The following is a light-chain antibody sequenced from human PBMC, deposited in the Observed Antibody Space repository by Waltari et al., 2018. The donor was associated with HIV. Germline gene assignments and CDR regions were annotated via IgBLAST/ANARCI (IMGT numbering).Light chain of an antibody. J-gene: IGLJ2*01. Sequence: SYVLTQPPSVSVAPGETARLPCGGNNIRTKRVHWYQPKPGQAPVLVIHYDSDRPSGIPERFSGSNSGNAATLIITTVEAGDEADYYCQVWDSTNDHLIFGGGTKLTVL. CDR1: NIRTKR. CDR2: YDS. V-gene: IGLV3-21*04. CDR3: QVWDSTNDHLI.